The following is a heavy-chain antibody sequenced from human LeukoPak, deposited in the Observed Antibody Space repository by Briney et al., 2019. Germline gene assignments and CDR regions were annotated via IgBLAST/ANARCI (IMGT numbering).Heavy chain of an antibody. J-gene: IGHJ5*02. CDR2: TKQDGSEK. CDR1: GFSFSSYC. D-gene: IGHD2-2*01. V-gene: IGHV3-7*01. Sequence: GGSLRLSCAASGFSFSSYCMTWVRQAPEKGLEWVANTKQDGSEKYYVDSVKGRFTISRDNAKNSLYLQMNSLRAEDTAVYYCARDTTTYCSSTSCYRKVSWFDPWGQGTLVTVSS. CDR3: ARDTTTYCSSTSCYRKVSWFDP.